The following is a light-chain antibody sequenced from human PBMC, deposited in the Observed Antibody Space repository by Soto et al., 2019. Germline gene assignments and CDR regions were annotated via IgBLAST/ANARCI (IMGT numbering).Light chain of an antibody. CDR2: DAS. CDR1: QSVSSY. CDR3: QQRSNWPVT. Sequence: EIVLTQSPATLSLYQGERSTLSCRASQSVSSYLAWYQQKPGQAPRLLIYDASNRATGIPARFSGSGSGTDFTLTISSLEPEDFAVYYCQQRSNWPVTFGQGTKLEIK. J-gene: IGKJ2*01. V-gene: IGKV3-11*01.